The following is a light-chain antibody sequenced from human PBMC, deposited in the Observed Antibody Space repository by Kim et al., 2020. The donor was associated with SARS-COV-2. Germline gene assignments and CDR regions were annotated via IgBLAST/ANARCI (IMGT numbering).Light chain of an antibody. Sequence: PGQTASSTCSRYKLRYKYVSWYQMKPGQSPVVGIYQDNQRPSGIPERFSVSNSGNTATLTISGTQAMDEADYYCQAWDSSTHNYVFGAGTKVTVL. CDR3: QAWDSSTHNYV. V-gene: IGLV3-1*01. J-gene: IGLJ1*01. CDR1: KLRYKY. CDR2: QDN.